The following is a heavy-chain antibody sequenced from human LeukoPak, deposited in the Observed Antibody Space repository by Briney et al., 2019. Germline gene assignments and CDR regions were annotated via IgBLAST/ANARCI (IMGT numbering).Heavy chain of an antibody. CDR3: ARDLVSRGAYFDY. V-gene: IGHV4-38-2*02. Sequence: SGTLSLTCTVSGYSISSGYYWGWIRQPPGKGLEWIGSIYHSGSTYYNPSLKSRVTISVDTSKNQFSLKLSSVTAADTAVYYCARDLVSRGAYFDYWGQGTLVTVSS. CDR1: GYSISSGYY. D-gene: IGHD2-15*01. J-gene: IGHJ4*02. CDR2: IYHSGST.